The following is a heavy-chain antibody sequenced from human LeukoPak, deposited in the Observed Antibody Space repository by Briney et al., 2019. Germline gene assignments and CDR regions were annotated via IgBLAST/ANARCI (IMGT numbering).Heavy chain of an antibody. D-gene: IGHD5-24*01. Sequence: AGGSLRLSGAASGFTVSRNCMSWVRQAPGKGLEWVSVIYSGGTTYYADSVKGRFTISRDNSKNTLYLQMNSLRAEDTAVYYCARIRVEMATMVAFDIWGRGTMVTVSS. CDR3: ARIRVEMATMVAFDI. CDR1: GFTVSRNC. CDR2: IYSGGTT. J-gene: IGHJ3*02. V-gene: IGHV3-66*01.